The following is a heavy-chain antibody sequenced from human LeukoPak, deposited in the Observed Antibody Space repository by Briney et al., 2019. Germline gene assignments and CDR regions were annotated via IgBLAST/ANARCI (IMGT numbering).Heavy chain of an antibody. Sequence: TGGSLRLSCAASGFTFSDYFMSWIRQAPGKGLEWVSHISSTGTIYYADSVKGRATISRDNAKNSLYLQMNSLRAEDTAVYYCAELGITMIGGVWGKGTTVTISS. J-gene: IGHJ6*04. D-gene: IGHD3-10*02. V-gene: IGHV3-11*04. CDR3: AELGITMIGGV. CDR2: ISSTGTI. CDR1: GFTFSDYF.